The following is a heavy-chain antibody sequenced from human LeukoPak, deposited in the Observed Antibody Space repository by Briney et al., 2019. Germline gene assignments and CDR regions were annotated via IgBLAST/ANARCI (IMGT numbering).Heavy chain of an antibody. CDR1: GGSISSSSYY. CDR2: IYYSGST. CDR3: ARRAVPSSSYASVYYYYMDV. J-gene: IGHJ6*03. V-gene: IGHV4-39*07. D-gene: IGHD6-13*01. Sequence: PSETLSLTCTVSGGSISSSSYYWGWIRQPPGKGLEWIGSIYYSGSTYYNPSLKSRVTISVDTSKNQFSLKLSSVTAADTAVYYCARRAVPSSSYASVYYYYMDVWGKGTTVTVSS.